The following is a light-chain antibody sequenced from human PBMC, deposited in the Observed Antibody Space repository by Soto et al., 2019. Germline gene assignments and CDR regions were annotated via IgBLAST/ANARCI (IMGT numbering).Light chain of an antibody. Sequence: DIQMTQSPSSVSASVGDRVTITCRASQGVRDWVAWYQQKPGKAPKLLFSTTSTLEDGVPSRFSGSASGTEFSLTISSLQPEDSATYYCQQGNAFPRTFGQGTKVDIK. CDR2: TTS. V-gene: IGKV1-12*01. J-gene: IGKJ1*01. CDR3: QQGNAFPRT. CDR1: QGVRDW.